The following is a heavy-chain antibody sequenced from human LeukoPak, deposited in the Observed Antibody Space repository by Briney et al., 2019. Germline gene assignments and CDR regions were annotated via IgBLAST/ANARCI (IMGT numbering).Heavy chain of an antibody. J-gene: IGHJ4*02. D-gene: IGHD1-1*01. V-gene: IGHV4-59*08. CDR3: ARHHTGYYFDY. Sequence: SETLSLTCTVSGGSISSYYWSWIRQPPGKGLEWIGYIYYSGSTSYNPSLKSRVTVSVDTSKNQFSLKLSSVTAADTAVYYCARHHTGYYFDYWGQGTLVTVSS. CDR1: GGSISSYY. CDR2: IYYSGST.